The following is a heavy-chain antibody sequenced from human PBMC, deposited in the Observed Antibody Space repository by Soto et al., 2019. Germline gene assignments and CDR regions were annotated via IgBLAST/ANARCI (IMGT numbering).Heavy chain of an antibody. CDR1: GFTFSDYY. D-gene: IGHD4-17*01. CDR2: IYYSGST. J-gene: IGHJ5*02. V-gene: IGHV4-59*01. Sequence: GSLRLSCAASGFTFSDYYMSWIRQAPGKGLEWIGYIYYSGSTNYNPSLKSRVTISVDTSKNQFSLKLSSVTAADTAVYYCARVGNGFAYNWLDPWGQGTLVTVSS. CDR3: ARVGNGFAYNWLDP.